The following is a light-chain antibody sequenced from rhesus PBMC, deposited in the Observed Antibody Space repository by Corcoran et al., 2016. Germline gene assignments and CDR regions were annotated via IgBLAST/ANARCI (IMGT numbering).Light chain of an antibody. J-gene: IGLJ1*01. CDR1: SSDIGGYNY. CDR3: CSFTTSSAYI. CDR2: GVS. Sequence: SAPTQPPSVSGSPGQSVTISCTGASSDIGGYNYVSWYQQHPGKAPQLMIYGVSNRPSGVSDRFSGSKSGNTASLTISGLQAEDEADYYCCSFTTSSAYIFGAGTRLTVL. V-gene: IGLV2S7*01.